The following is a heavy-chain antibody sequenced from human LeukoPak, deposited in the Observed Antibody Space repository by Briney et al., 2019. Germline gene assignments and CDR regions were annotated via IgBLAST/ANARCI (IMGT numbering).Heavy chain of an antibody. D-gene: IGHD2-15*01. CDR1: GFTFNIFW. J-gene: IGHJ4*02. CDR2: IYQDGSEQ. CDR3: TRRAGGSSRRDY. Sequence: GGSLRLSCAASGFTFNIFWMSWVRQAPGKGLEWVANIYQDGSEQHYVDSVKGRFTISRDNAKNSLYLQMNSLRAEDTAVYYCTRRAGGSSRRDYWGQGTLVTVSS. V-gene: IGHV3-7*05.